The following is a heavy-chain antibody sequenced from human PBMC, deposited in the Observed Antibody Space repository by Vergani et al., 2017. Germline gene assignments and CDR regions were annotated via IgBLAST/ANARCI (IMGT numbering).Heavy chain of an antibody. CDR2: ISGSGGST. J-gene: IGHJ3*02. CDR1: GFTFSSYA. D-gene: IGHD3-16*01. CDR3: AKTKYGRGNAFDI. Sequence: EVQLLESGGGLVQPGGSLRLSCAASGFTFSSYAMSWVRQAPGKGLEWVSVISGSGGSTYYADSVKGRFTISRDNSKNTLYLQMNSLRAEDTAVYYCAKTKYGRGNAFDIWGQGTMVTVSS. V-gene: IGHV3-23*01.